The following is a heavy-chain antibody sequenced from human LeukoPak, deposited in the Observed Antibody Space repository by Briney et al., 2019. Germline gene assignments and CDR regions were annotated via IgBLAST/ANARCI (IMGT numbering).Heavy chain of an antibody. D-gene: IGHD2-2*02. CDR3: ARGLVVPAAISWFDP. Sequence: SETLSLXCTVSGGSISSGSYYWSWIRQPAGKGLEWIGRIYTSGSTNYNPSLKSRVTISVDTSKNQFSLKLSSVTAADTAVYYCARGLVVPAAISWFDPWGQGTLVTVSS. V-gene: IGHV4-61*02. J-gene: IGHJ5*02. CDR1: GGSISSGSYY. CDR2: IYTSGST.